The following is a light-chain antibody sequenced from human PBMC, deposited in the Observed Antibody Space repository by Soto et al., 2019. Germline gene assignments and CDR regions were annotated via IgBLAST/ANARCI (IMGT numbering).Light chain of an antibody. CDR2: DAS. J-gene: IGKJ4*01. Sequence: EIVLTQSPGTLSVSPGERATLSFRASQNIISNLAWYQQTPGQAPRLLIYDASNRATGIPARFSGSGSGTDFTLTISSLEPEDFAVYYCQQRSNWPLTFGGGTKVDNK. V-gene: IGKV3-11*01. CDR3: QQRSNWPLT. CDR1: QNIISN.